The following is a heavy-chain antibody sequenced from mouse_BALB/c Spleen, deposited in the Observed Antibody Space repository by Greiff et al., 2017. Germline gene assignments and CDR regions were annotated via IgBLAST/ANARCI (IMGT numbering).Heavy chain of an antibody. CDR3: TRVQLLLVYFDY. CDR2: INPSNGGT. V-gene: IGHV1S81*02. J-gene: IGHJ2*01. CDR1: GYTFTSYY. D-gene: IGHD1-1*01. Sequence: VQLQQSGAELVKPGASVKLSCKASGYTFTSYYMYWVKQRPGQGLEWIGEINPSNGGTNFNEKFKSKATLTVDKSSSTAYMQLSSLTSEDSAVYYCTRVQLLLVYFDYWGQGTTLTVSS.